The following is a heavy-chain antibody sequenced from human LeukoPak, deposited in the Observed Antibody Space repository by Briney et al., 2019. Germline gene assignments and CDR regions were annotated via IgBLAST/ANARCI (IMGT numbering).Heavy chain of an antibody. J-gene: IGHJ4*02. CDR3: AGARVTFDY. V-gene: IGHV3-30*02. CDR1: GFTFSSYW. Sequence: GGSLRLSCAASGFTFSSYWMSWVRQAPGKGLEWVAFIRYDGSNKYYADSVKGRFTISRDNAKNSLYLQMNSLRAEDTAVYYCAGARVTFDYWGQGTLVTASS. CDR2: IRYDGSNK. D-gene: IGHD4-17*01.